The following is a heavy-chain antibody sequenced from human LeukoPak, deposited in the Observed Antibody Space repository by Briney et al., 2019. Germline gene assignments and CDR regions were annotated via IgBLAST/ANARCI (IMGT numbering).Heavy chain of an antibody. CDR3: TRDRARDTTLVIPY. J-gene: IGHJ4*02. D-gene: IGHD5-18*01. CDR2: IGSSGSNI. Sequence: SGGSLRLSCAASGLTFSNYDMNWVRQAPGKGLEWVSYIGSSGSNIYYADSVKGRFTISRDNAENSLYLQMNSLRDEDAAVYYCTRDRARDTTLVIPYWGQGTLVTVSS. CDR1: GLTFSNYD. V-gene: IGHV3-48*02.